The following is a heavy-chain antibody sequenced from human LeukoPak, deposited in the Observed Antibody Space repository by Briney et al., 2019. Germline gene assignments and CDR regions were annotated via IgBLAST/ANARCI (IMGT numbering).Heavy chain of an antibody. CDR3: ARNRGSTVITGHYYYYYMDV. Sequence: SETLSLTCTVSGGSISSYYWSWIRQPAGKGLEWIGRIYTSGGTNYNPSLKSRVTMSVDTSKNQFSLKLSSVTAADTAVYYCARNRGSTVITGHYYYYYMDVWGKGTTVTVSS. D-gene: IGHD4-11*01. CDR2: IYTSGGT. J-gene: IGHJ6*03. CDR1: GGSISSYY. V-gene: IGHV4-4*07.